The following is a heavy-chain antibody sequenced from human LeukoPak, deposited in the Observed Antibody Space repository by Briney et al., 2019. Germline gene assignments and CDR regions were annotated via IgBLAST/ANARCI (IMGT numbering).Heavy chain of an antibody. J-gene: IGHJ3*02. CDR3: ARRRGRYSGDAFDI. D-gene: IGHD1-26*01. Sequence: GESLKISCKGSGYRFTSYWIGWVRQMPGKGLEWMGFIYRGDSDTRYSPSFQGQVTISADKSMSTAYLQWSSLKASDTAMYYCARRRGRYSGDAFDIWGQGTMVTVSS. CDR1: GYRFTSYW. CDR2: IYRGDSDT. V-gene: IGHV5-51*01.